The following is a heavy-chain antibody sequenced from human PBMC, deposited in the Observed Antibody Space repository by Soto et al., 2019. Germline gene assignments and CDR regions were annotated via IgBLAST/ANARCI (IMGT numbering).Heavy chain of an antibody. V-gene: IGHV1-18*01. D-gene: IGHD3-16*01. J-gene: IGHJ6*02. CDR1: GYTFIRYG. CDR3: ARGGYYDNTWGKLSHYGLDV. Sequence: QVQLVQSAAEVKKPGASVKVSCKASGYTFIRYGITWVRQAPGQGLEWMGWIRPYDDYTIYAQKLQGRVTMNPDTSTGTVYSELRSLKSEDTPVYYCARGGYYDNTWGKLSHYGLDVWGQGTSVTVSS. CDR2: IRPYDDYT.